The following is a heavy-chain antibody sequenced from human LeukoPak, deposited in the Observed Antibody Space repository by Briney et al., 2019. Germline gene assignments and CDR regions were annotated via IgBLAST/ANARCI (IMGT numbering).Heavy chain of an antibody. Sequence: PGRSLRLSCVASGFTFSSYGMHWVRQAPGKGLEWVAVISYDGSNNYYADSVKGRFTISRDNSKNTLYLQMNSLRAEDTAVYYCAKGRHDYGDYSYYYGMDVWGQGTTVTVSS. D-gene: IGHD4-17*01. CDR3: AKGRHDYGDYSYYYGMDV. CDR2: ISYDGSNN. J-gene: IGHJ6*02. V-gene: IGHV3-30*18. CDR1: GFTFSSYG.